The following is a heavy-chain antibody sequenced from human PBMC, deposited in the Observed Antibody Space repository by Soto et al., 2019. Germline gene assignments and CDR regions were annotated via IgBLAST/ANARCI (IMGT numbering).Heavy chain of an antibody. D-gene: IGHD6-13*01. Sequence: QVQLQQWGAGLVKPSDTLSLTCAVSGGSFSGYYWTWIRQPPGKGLEWIGEINHSGSTNYNPSLRSRVTLSVDTSKSQFSMTMNSMTAADTAVYFCARGSIVAAVWGQGILVTVSS. CDR2: INHSGST. CDR3: ARGSIVAAV. J-gene: IGHJ4*02. CDR1: GGSFSGYY. V-gene: IGHV4-34*02.